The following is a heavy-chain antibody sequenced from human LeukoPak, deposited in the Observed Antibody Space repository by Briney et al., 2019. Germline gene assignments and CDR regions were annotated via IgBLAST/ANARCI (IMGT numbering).Heavy chain of an antibody. D-gene: IGHD3-16*01. CDR1: GYTFTSYA. J-gene: IGHJ4*02. V-gene: IGHV1-69*13. CDR2: IIPIFDTA. Sequence: SVKVSCKASGYTFTSYAISWVRQAPGQGLEWMGGIIPIFDTANYAQKFQGRVTITADESTSTAYMELSSPRSEDTAVYYCARGYGGAMLNYFDYWGQGTLVTVSS. CDR3: ARGYGGAMLNYFDY.